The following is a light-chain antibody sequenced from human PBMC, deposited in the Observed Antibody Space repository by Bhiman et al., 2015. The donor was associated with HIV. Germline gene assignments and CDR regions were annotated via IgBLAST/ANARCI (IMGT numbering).Light chain of an antibody. J-gene: IGLJ3*02. CDR2: YDS. CDR1: NIGSKS. Sequence: SYELTQPLSVSVALGQTARITCGGNNIGSKSVHWYQQKPGQAPVLVIYYDSDRPSGIPERFSGSNSGNTATLTISRVEAGDEADYYCQVWDSSSWWVFGGGTKLTVL. CDR3: QVWDSSSWWV. V-gene: IGLV3-21*04.